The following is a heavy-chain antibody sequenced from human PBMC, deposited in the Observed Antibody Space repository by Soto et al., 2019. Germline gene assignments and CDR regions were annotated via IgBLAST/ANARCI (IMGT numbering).Heavy chain of an antibody. D-gene: IGHD6-19*01. Sequence: QVQLVQSGAEVKKPGSSVKVSCKASGGTFSSYAISWVRQAPGQGLEWMGGIIPIFGTANYAQKFQGRVTITXXEXTXXAYMELSSLRSEDTAVYYCARDRGHSSGWYNYFDYWGQGTLVTVSS. CDR1: GGTFSSYA. CDR2: IIPIFGTA. CDR3: ARDRGHSSGWYNYFDY. V-gene: IGHV1-69*05. J-gene: IGHJ4*02.